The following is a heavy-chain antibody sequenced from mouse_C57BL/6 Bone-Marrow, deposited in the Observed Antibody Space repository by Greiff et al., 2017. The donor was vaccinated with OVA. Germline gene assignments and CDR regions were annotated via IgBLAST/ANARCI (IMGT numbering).Heavy chain of an antibody. D-gene: IGHD3-2*02. CDR3: ARRETAQASYYFDD. CDR2: IYPRSGNT. J-gene: IGHJ2*01. Sequence: VQLQQSGAELARPGASVKLSCKASGYTFTSYGISWVKQRTGQGLEWIGEIYPRSGNTYYNEKVKGKATLTADKSSSTAYMELRSLTSEDSAVYFCARRETAQASYYFDDWGKGTTLTVSS. CDR1: GYTFTSYG. V-gene: IGHV1-81*01.